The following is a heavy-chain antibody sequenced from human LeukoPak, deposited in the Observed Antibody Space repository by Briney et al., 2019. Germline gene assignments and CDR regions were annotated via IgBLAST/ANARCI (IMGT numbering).Heavy chain of an antibody. V-gene: IGHV3-33*01. CDR2: VWYDGSNK. D-gene: IGHD3-22*01. CDR1: GFTFSSYG. CDR3: ARDDRSVFDY. Sequence: PGRSLRLSCAASGFTFSSYGMHWVRQAPGKGLEWVAVVWYDGSNKYYADSVKGRFTISRDNSKNTLYLQMNSLRAEDTAVYYCARDDRSVFDYWGQGTLVTVSS. J-gene: IGHJ4*02.